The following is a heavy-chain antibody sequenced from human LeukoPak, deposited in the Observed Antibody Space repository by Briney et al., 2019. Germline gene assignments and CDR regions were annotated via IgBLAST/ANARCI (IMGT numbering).Heavy chain of an antibody. CDR1: GYTFTSYG. Sequence: ASVKVSCKASGYTFTSYGISWVRQAPGQGLEWMGWISAYNGNTNSAQKLQGRVTMTTDTSTSTAYMELRSLRSDDTAVYYCARKVITMVRGAMQNWFDPWGQGTLVTVSS. V-gene: IGHV1-18*01. CDR3: ARKVITMVRGAMQNWFDP. CDR2: ISAYNGNT. J-gene: IGHJ5*02. D-gene: IGHD3-10*01.